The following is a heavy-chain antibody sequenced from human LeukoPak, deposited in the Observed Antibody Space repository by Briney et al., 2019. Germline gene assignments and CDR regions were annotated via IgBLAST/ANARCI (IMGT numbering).Heavy chain of an antibody. D-gene: IGHD6-19*01. J-gene: IGHJ4*02. CDR1: GGSFSGYY. V-gene: IGHV4-34*01. CDR3: ARDAVAGFDY. Sequence: LKPSETLSLTCAVYGGSFSGYYWSWIRQPPGKGLEWIGEINHSGSTNYNPSLKSRVTISVDTSKNQFSLELSSVTAADTAVYYCARDAVAGFDYWGQGTLVTVSS. CDR2: INHSGST.